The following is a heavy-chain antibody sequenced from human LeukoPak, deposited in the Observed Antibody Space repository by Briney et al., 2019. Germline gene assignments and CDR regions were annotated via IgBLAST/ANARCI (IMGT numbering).Heavy chain of an antibody. V-gene: IGHV3-23*01. CDR3: AKAPPFGVVGNWFDP. Sequence: GGSLRLSCAASGFTFSSYAMSWVRQAPGKGLEWVSAISGSGGSTYYADSVKGRFTISRDNPKNTLYLQMNSLRAEDTAVYYCAKAPPFGVVGNWFDPWGQGTLVTVSS. D-gene: IGHD3-3*01. CDR1: GFTFSSYA. J-gene: IGHJ5*02. CDR2: ISGSGGST.